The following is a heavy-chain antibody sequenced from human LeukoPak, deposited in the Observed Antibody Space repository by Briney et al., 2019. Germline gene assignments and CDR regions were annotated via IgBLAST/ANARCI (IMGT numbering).Heavy chain of an antibody. CDR1: GGSISSGSYY. V-gene: IGHV4-61*02. J-gene: IGHJ6*02. CDR2: IYTSGST. Sequence: SETLSLTCTVSGGSISSGSYYRSWIRQPAGTGLEWIGRIYTSGSTNYNPSFKSRVTISVDTSKNQFSLKLSSVTAADTAVYYCARVGYNYYGMDVWGQGTTVTVSS. CDR3: ARVGYNYYGMDV.